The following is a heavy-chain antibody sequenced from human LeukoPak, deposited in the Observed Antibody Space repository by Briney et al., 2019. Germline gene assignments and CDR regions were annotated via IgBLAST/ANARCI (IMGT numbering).Heavy chain of an antibody. Sequence: SGPALVKPTQTLTLTCTLSGFSLSTSGMCVSWIRQPPGKALEWLARIDWDDDKYYSTSLKTRLTISKDTSKNQVVLTMTNMDPVDTATYYCARAHSSSWYRDGMDVWGQGTTVTVSS. CDR1: GFSLSTSGMC. CDR2: IDWDDDK. V-gene: IGHV2-70*11. CDR3: ARAHSSSWYRDGMDV. J-gene: IGHJ6*02. D-gene: IGHD6-13*01.